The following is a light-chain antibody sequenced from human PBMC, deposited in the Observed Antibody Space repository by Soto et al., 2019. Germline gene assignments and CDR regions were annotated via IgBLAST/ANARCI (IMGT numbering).Light chain of an antibody. CDR1: QSVSSY. CDR3: QQYNKWPPIT. J-gene: IGKJ5*01. CDR2: GAS. Sequence: EIVMTQSLATLSVSPGERATLSCRASQSVSSYLAWYQQKPGQSPRLLIYGASTRATGIPARFSGSGSGTEFTLTISSLQSEDFAVYYCQQYNKWPPITFGQGTRLEIK. V-gene: IGKV3-15*01.